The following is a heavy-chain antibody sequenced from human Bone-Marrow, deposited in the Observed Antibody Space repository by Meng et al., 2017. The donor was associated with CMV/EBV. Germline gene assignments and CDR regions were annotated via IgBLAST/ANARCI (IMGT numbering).Heavy chain of an antibody. CDR1: GYTLTDYY. CDR2: INPNTDT. V-gene: IGHV1-2*02. J-gene: IGHJ4*02. D-gene: IGHD6-19*01. Sequence: QGQVVKFGAEVKKPGASVQVSCKASGYTLTDYYIHWVRQAPGQWLEWMGWINPNTDTNYAQNFQGRVTMTRDMSINTAYMELSRLTSGDTAVYYCARSSGWSRFDYWGQGTLVTVSS. CDR3: ARSSGWSRFDY.